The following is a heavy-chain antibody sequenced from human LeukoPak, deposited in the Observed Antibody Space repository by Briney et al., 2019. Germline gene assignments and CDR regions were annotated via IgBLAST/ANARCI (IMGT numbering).Heavy chain of an antibody. CDR3: ARVEVGIAAAGRPENDY. J-gene: IGHJ4*02. CDR2: INTNTGNP. D-gene: IGHD6-13*01. Sequence: GASVKVSCKASGYTFTSYAMNWVRQAPGQGLEWMGWINTNTGNPTYAQGFTGRFVFSLDTSVSTVYLQISSLKAEDTAVYYCARVEVGIAAAGRPENDYWGQGTLVTVSS. CDR1: GYTFTSYA. V-gene: IGHV7-4-1*02.